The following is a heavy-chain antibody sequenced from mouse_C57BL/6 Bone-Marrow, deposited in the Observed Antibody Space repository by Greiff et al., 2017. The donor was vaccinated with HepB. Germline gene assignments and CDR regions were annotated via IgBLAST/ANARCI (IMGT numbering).Heavy chain of an antibody. CDR1: GFTFSSYA. V-gene: IGHV5-9-1*02. J-gene: IGHJ4*01. CDR2: ISSGGDYI. CDR3: TRGTTVVALYYYAMDY. D-gene: IGHD1-1*01. Sequence: DVMLVESGEGLVKPGGSLKLSCAASGFTFSSYAMSWVRQTPEKRLEWVAYISSGGDYIYYADTVKGRFTISRDNARNTLYLQMSSLKSEDTAMYYCTRGTTVVALYYYAMDYWGQGTSVTVSS.